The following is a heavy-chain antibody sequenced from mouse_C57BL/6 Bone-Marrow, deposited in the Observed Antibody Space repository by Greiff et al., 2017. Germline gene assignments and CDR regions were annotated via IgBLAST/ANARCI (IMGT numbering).Heavy chain of an antibody. Sequence: EVKLEESGGDLVKPGGSLKLSCAASGFTFSSYGMSWVRQTPDKRLGWVATISSGGSYPYYPDSGKGRFTISRDNAKNTLYLQMSSLKSEDTAMYYCARRGLYAMDYWGQGTSVTVSS. CDR1: GFTFSSYG. CDR3: ARRGLYAMDY. J-gene: IGHJ4*01. CDR2: ISSGGSYP. V-gene: IGHV5-6*02.